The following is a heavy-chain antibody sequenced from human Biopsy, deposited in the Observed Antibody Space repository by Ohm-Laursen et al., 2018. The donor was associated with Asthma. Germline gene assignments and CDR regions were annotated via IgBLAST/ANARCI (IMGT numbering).Heavy chain of an antibody. V-gene: IGHV3-9*01. J-gene: IGHJ4*02. CDR1: GFTFDDYA. D-gene: IGHD1-26*01. CDR2: ISWNSGSI. Sequence: SSLRLSCAAAGFTFDDYAMHWVPQAPGKGLEWVSGISWNSGSIGYADSVKGRFTISRDNAKNSLYPQMNSLRAEDTALYYCAKGEWELLEANFDYWGQGTLVTVSS. CDR3: AKGEWELLEANFDY.